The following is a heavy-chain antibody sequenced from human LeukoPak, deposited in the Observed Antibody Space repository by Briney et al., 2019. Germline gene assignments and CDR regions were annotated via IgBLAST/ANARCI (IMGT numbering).Heavy chain of an antibody. CDR1: GITVSSNY. Sequence: PGGSLRLSCAASGITVSSNYMSWVRQAPGKGLEWVSVIYSGGSTYYADSVKGRFTISRDNSKNTLYLQMNSLRAEDTAVYYCAREYSVGYYFDYWGQGTLVTASS. V-gene: IGHV3-53*01. J-gene: IGHJ4*02. CDR2: IYSGGST. CDR3: AREYSVGYYFDY. D-gene: IGHD3-22*01.